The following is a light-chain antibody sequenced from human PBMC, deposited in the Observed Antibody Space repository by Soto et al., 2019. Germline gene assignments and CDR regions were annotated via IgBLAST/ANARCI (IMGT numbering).Light chain of an antibody. CDR3: SSWDDNLDAEV. CDR2: TND. J-gene: IGLJ1*01. CDR1: SSNIGSNT. Sequence: QSVLTQPPSASGTPGQRVTISCSGSSSNIGSNTVNWYQQLPGTAPKLLIYTNDQRPSGVPDRFSCSKSGTSASLAISGLQFEDEADYHCSSWDDNLDAEVFGAGTKVTVL. V-gene: IGLV1-44*01.